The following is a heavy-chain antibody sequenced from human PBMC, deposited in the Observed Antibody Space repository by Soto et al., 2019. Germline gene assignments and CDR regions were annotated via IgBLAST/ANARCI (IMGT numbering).Heavy chain of an antibody. J-gene: IGHJ3*02. CDR1: GFTFSSYG. Sequence: PGGSLRLSCAASGFTFSSYGMHWVRQAPGKGLEWVAVISYDGSNKYYADSVKGRFTISRDNSKNTVSLQMNSLRVEDSALYYCARESEAFDIWGQGTMVTVSS. V-gene: IGHV3-30*03. CDR2: ISYDGSNK. CDR3: ARESEAFDI.